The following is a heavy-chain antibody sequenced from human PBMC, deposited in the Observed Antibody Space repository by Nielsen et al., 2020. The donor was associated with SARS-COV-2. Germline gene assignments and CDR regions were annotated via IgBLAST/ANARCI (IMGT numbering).Heavy chain of an antibody. V-gene: IGHV1-8*01. Sequence: ASVKVSCKASGYTFTSYDINWVRQATGQGLEWMGWMNPNSGNTGYAQKFQGRVTMTRNTSISTAYMELSSLRSEDTAVYYCARGRGPFSATPLFDYWDQGTLVTVSS. J-gene: IGHJ4*02. CDR1: GYTFTSYD. CDR3: ARGRGPFSATPLFDY. CDR2: MNPNSGNT. D-gene: IGHD5-12*01.